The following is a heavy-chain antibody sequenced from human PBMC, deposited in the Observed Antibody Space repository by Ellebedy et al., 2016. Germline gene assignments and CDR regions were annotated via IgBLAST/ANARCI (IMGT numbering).Heavy chain of an antibody. D-gene: IGHD3-22*01. CDR2: IRSKAYGGTT. J-gene: IGHJ4*02. Sequence: GGSLRLSXTASGFTFGDYAMSWFRQAPGKGLEWVGLIRSKAYGGTTEYAASVKGRFTISRDDSKSIAYLQMNSLKTEDTAVYYCTRDLTMIVFDYWGQGTLVTVSS. V-gene: IGHV3-49*03. CDR3: TRDLTMIVFDY. CDR1: GFTFGDYA.